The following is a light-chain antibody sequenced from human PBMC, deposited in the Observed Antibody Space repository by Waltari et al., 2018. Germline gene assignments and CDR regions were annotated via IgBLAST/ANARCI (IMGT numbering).Light chain of an antibody. Sequence: EIVMTQSPDTLSVSPGERATLSCRASHNINNNLVWYQQRPGQPPRLLIYGASTRATDIPARFSGSGSGTEFTLTISSLQSEDFAIYYCQQYIDWPPDTFGQGTKVDIK. CDR3: QQYIDWPPDT. CDR2: GAS. V-gene: IGKV3-15*01. J-gene: IGKJ2*01. CDR1: HNINNN.